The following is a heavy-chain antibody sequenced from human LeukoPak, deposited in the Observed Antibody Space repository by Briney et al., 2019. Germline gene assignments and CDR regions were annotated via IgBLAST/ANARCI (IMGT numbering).Heavy chain of an antibody. D-gene: IGHD2-2*01. CDR1: GFTVSSNY. J-gene: IGHJ4*02. CDR2: IYSGGST. CDR3: ARVGDCGRASCYAIDY. V-gene: IGHV3-66*01. Sequence: GGSLRLSCAASGFTVSSNYMSWVRHAPGKGLEWVSIIYSGGSTYYTDSVRGRFIISRDISKNTLYLQMNSLRAEDTAVYYCARVGDCGRASCYAIDYGGQGTLVTVSS.